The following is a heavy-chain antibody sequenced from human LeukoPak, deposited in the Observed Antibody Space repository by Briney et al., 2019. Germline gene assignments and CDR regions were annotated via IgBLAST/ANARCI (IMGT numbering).Heavy chain of an antibody. Sequence: ASVKVSCKASGYTFTSYDINWVRQATGQGLEWMGWMNPNSGSTGYAQKFQGRVTMTRNTSISTAYMELSSLRSEDTAVYYCARTRRGWEPRDYFDYWGQGTLVTVSS. D-gene: IGHD1-26*01. J-gene: IGHJ4*02. CDR2: MNPNSGST. CDR1: GYTFTSYD. V-gene: IGHV1-8*01. CDR3: ARTRRGWEPRDYFDY.